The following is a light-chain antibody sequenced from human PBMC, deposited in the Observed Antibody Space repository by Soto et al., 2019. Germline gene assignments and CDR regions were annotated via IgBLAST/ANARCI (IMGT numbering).Light chain of an antibody. Sequence: ELTQPPSVSVAPGQTARITRGPNNIASKSVPWHQQKRGLATVMVLYEDSDRPSGLTERLSGCNSGNTASLTISRVEAGDEAQYYCHMCDSISDHSYVFRSGTKVTVL. CDR1: NIASKS. V-gene: IGLV3-21*02. J-gene: IGLJ1*01. CDR2: EDS. CDR3: HMCDSISDHSYV.